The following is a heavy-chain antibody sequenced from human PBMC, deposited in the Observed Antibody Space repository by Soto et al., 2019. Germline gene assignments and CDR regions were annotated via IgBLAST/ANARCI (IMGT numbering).Heavy chain of an antibody. V-gene: IGHV1-8*01. D-gene: IGHD2-21*02. CDR1: GYTFTSYD. CDR3: ARGRIVVVTADGMDV. CDR2: MNPNSGNT. J-gene: IGHJ6*02. Sequence: GASVKVSCKASGYTFTSYDINWVRQATGQGLEWMGWMNPNSGNTGCAQKFQGRVTMTRNTSISTAYMELSSLRSEDTAVYYCARGRIVVVTADGMDVWGQGTTVTVS.